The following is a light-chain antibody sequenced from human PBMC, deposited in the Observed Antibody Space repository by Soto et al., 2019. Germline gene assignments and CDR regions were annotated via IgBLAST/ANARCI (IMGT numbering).Light chain of an antibody. V-gene: IGKV1-33*01. CDR2: DAS. CDR3: QQYDDLPIT. J-gene: IGKJ5*01. CDR1: QDISNL. Sequence: DIQMPQAPSSLSVSVGDRVTITCQASQDISNLLNWYQQKPGKATKLLIYDASNLETGVPSRVSGSGSGTEVTFTISSLQPEDIATYYCQQYDDLPITFGQGTRLEIK.